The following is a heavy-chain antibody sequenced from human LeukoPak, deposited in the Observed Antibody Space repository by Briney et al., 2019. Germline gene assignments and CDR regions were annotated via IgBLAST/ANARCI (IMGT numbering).Heavy chain of an antibody. CDR1: GYSFTSYW. CDR3: ARQGGYGYYYYGMDV. Sequence: GESLKISCKGSGYSFTSYWIGWVRQMPGKGLEWMGIIYPGDSDTRYSPSFQGQVTISADKSISTAYLQWSSLKASDTAMYYCARQGGYGYYYYGMDVWGQGTTVTVSS. J-gene: IGHJ6*02. V-gene: IGHV5-51*01. D-gene: IGHD5-12*01. CDR2: IYPGDSDT.